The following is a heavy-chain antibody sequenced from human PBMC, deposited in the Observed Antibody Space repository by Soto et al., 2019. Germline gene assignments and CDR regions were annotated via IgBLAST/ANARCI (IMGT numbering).Heavy chain of an antibody. CDR2: IIPIFGTA. CDR1: GGTFSSYA. D-gene: IGHD3-22*01. CDR3: ARDRPTSPYYYDSSGPSRWFDP. V-gene: IGHV1-69*13. Sequence: SVKVSCKASGGTFSSYAISWVRQAPGQGLEWMGGIIPIFGTANYAQKFQGRVTITADESTSTAYMELSSLRSEDTAVYYCARDRPTSPYYYDSSGPSRWFDPWGQGTLVTVSS. J-gene: IGHJ5*02.